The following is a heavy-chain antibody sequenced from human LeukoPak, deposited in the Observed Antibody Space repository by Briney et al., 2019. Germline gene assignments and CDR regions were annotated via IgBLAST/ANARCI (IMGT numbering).Heavy chain of an antibody. CDR2: IYYSGST. Sequence: SETLSLTCTVSGGSISSYYWSWIWQRPGKGLEWSGDIYYSGSTNYNPSLKSRVTISVDTSKNQFSLKLSSVTAADTAVYYCASGGLRLLLYWGQGTLVTVSS. D-gene: IGHD3-22*01. CDR1: GGSISSYY. J-gene: IGHJ4*02. CDR3: ASGGLRLLLY. V-gene: IGHV4-59*12.